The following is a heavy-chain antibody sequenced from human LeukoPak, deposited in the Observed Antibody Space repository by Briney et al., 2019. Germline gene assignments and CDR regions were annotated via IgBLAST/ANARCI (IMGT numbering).Heavy chain of an antibody. CDR3: ARLSDILTGFWFDP. J-gene: IGHJ5*02. Sequence: ASVKVSCKASGYTFTGYYMHWVRQAPGQGLEWMGWINPNSGGTNYAQKFQGRVTMTRDTSISTAYMELSRLRSDDTAVYYCARLSDILTGFWFDPWGQGTLVTVSS. V-gene: IGHV1-2*02. D-gene: IGHD3-9*01. CDR2: INPNSGGT. CDR1: GYTFTGYY.